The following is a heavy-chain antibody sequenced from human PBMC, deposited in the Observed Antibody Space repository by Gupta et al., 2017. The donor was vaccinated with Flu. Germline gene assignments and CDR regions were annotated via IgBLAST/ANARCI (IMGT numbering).Heavy chain of an antibody. CDR2: IIPIFGTA. D-gene: IGHD3-22*01. CDR1: GGTFSSYA. Sequence: QVQLVQSGAEVKKPGSSVKVSCKASGGTFSSYAISWVRQAPGQGLEWMGGIIPIFGTANYAQKFQGRVTITADKSTSTAYMELSSLRSEDTAVYYCARGSMSWEYYYDSSGYRTLDYWGQGTLVTVSS. V-gene: IGHV1-69*06. CDR3: ARGSMSWEYYYDSSGYRTLDY. J-gene: IGHJ4*02.